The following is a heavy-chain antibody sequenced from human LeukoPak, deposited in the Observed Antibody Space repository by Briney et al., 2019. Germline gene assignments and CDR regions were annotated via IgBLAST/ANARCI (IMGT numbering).Heavy chain of an antibody. V-gene: IGHV3-66*04. CDR1: GFTVSANH. CDR3: ASQGGITIVRAVPAFGY. D-gene: IGHD3-10*01. J-gene: IGHJ4*02. Sequence: GGSLRLSCAASGFTVSANHMNWVRQVPGKGLDWVSVMYSGGDTYYADSVKGRFTFSRDNSKNTLYLQVSSLRPEDTAVYYCASQGGITIVRAVPAFGYWGQGTLVTVSS. CDR2: MYSGGDT.